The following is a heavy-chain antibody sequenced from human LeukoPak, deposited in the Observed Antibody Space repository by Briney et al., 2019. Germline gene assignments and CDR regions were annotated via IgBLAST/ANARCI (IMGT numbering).Heavy chain of an antibody. D-gene: IGHD1-14*01. CDR2: INHSGST. CDR3: ARELLTETEYYYYAMDV. V-gene: IGHV4-34*01. J-gene: IGHJ6*02. CDR1: GFTFSSYA. Sequence: GSLRLSCAASGFTFSSYAMSWIRQPPGKGLEWIGEINHSGSTNYNPSLKSRVTISVDTSKNQFSLKLSSVTAADTAVYYCARELLTETEYYYYAMDVWGQGTTVTVSS.